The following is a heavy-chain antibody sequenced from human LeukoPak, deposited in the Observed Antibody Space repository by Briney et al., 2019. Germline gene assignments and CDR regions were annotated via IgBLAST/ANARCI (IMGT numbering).Heavy chain of an antibody. CDR1: GFTFSSSA. CDR3: AKGKRYPDY. V-gene: IGHV3-7*03. CDR2: LNLDGSDK. J-gene: IGHJ4*02. D-gene: IGHD1-1*01. Sequence: GGSLRLPCAASGFTFSSSAMSWVRQAPGKGLGWVASLNLDGSDKYYVDSVKGRFTISRDNAKNSLYLQMDSLRVEDTAVYYCAKGKRYPDYWGQGTLVTVSS.